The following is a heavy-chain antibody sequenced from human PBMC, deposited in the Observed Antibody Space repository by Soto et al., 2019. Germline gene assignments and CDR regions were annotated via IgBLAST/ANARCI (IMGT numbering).Heavy chain of an antibody. V-gene: IGHV4-4*02. D-gene: IGHD3-10*01. CDR2: IYYSGST. CDR1: GGSISSTNW. CDR3: ARGGITMVRGVIITPYYYYGMDV. Sequence: LSLTCTVSGGSISSTNWWTWVRQPPGKGLEWIGEIYYSGSTNYNPSLKSRVTISVDKSKNQFSLKLSSVTAADTAVYYCARGGITMVRGVIITPYYYYGMDVWGQGTTVTVSS. J-gene: IGHJ6*02.